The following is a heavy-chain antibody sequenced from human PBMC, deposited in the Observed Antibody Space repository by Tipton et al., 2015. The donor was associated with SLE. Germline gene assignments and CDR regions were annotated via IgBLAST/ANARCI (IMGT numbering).Heavy chain of an antibody. CDR3: ARDPAVAGTSAFDI. J-gene: IGHJ3*02. Sequence: TLSLTCTVSGGSFSSHYWSWIRQPPGKGLEWIAYIHYSGITNYNPSLKSRVTISVDTSKNHFSLKLSSVTAADTAVYYCARDPAVAGTSAFDIWGRGTMVTVSS. V-gene: IGHV4-59*11. CDR2: IHYSGIT. D-gene: IGHD6-19*01. CDR1: GGSFSSHY.